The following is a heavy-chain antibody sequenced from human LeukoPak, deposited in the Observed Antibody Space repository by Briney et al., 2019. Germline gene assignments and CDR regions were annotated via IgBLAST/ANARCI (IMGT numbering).Heavy chain of an antibody. CDR1: GGSISSYY. CDR2: IYYSGST. Sequence: SETLSLTCTVSGGSISSYYWSWIRQPPGKGLEWIGYIYYSGSTNYNPSLKSRVTISVDTSKNQFSLKLSSVTAADTAVYYCARVLPTVTAINWFDPWGQGTLVTVSS. CDR3: ARVLPTVTAINWFDP. V-gene: IGHV4-59*12. J-gene: IGHJ5*02. D-gene: IGHD4-11*01.